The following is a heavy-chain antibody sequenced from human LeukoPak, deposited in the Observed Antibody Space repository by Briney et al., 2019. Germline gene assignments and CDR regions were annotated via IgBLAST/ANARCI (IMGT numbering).Heavy chain of an antibody. Sequence: SVKVSCKAPGGTFSSYAISWVRQAPGQGLEWMGRIIPILGIANYAQKFQGRVTITADKSTSTAYMELSSLRSEDTAVYYCARDPGIAAAVDAFDIWGQGTMVTVSS. CDR1: GGTFSSYA. J-gene: IGHJ3*02. V-gene: IGHV1-69*04. D-gene: IGHD6-13*01. CDR2: IIPILGIA. CDR3: ARDPGIAAAVDAFDI.